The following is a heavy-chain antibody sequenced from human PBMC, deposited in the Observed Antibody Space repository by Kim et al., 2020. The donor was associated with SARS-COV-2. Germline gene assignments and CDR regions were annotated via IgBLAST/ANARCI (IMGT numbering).Heavy chain of an antibody. Sequence: SRVTISVDTSKNQFSLKLSSVTAADTAVYYCARTLRVATTPHPPYYGMDVWGQGTTVTVSS. CDR3: ARTLRVATTPHPPYYGMDV. D-gene: IGHD5-12*01. J-gene: IGHJ6*02. V-gene: IGHV4-59*01.